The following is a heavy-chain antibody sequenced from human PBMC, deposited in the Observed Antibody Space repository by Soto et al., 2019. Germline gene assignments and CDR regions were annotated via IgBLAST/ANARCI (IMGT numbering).Heavy chain of an antibody. CDR2: IIPIFGTA. CDR1: GGTLSSYA. Sequence: SVKVSCKASGGTLSSYAISWVRQAPGQGLEWMGGIIPIFGTANYAQKFQGRVTITADESTSTAYMELSSLRSEDTAVYYCARGKGLVLHDFDYWGQGTLVTVSS. J-gene: IGHJ4*02. V-gene: IGHV1-69*13. D-gene: IGHD6-19*01. CDR3: ARGKGLVLHDFDY.